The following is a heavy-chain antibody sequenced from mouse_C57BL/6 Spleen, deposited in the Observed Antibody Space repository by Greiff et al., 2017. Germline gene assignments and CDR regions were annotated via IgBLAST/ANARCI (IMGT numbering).Heavy chain of an antibody. D-gene: IGHD1-3*01. J-gene: IGHJ2*01. Sequence: QVQLQQSGPELVKPGASVKISCKASGYAFSSSCMNWVKQRPGKGLEWIGRIYPGDGDTSYNGKFKGKATLTADKSSSTAYMKLSSLTSEDSAVYFCASNSAFDYWGQGTTLTVSS. CDR1: GYAFSSSC. CDR2: IYPGDGDT. V-gene: IGHV1-82*01. CDR3: ASNSAFDY.